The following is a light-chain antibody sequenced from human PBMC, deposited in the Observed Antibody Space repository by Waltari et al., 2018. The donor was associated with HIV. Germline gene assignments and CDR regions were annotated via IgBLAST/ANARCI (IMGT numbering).Light chain of an antibody. CDR2: LGS. J-gene: IGKJ4*01. Sequence: DIVLTQSPLSLPVTPGEPASISCRSRQSLLHTNGYNYLAWYLQKPGQSPHRLIYLGSNRASGVPDRFSGSGSGTNFTLEIGKVEADDVGVYHCMQALETPLTFGGGTKVDIK. V-gene: IGKV2-28*01. CDR3: MQALETPLT. CDR1: QSLLHTNGYNY.